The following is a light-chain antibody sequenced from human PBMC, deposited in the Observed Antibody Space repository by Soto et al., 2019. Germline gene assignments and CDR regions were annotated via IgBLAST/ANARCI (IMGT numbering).Light chain of an antibody. CDR3: VVWDTSLSAAV. CDR2: NNK. V-gene: IGLV1-51*01. J-gene: IGLJ2*01. CDR1: NSNVGSNY. Sequence: QSVLTQPPSVSAAPGQKVTISFSGSNSNVGSNYVSWYQHVPGTAPKLLIYNNKQRPSGIRDRFSGSRSGTSATLDITGLQTGDGAVYYGVVWDTSLSAAVFGGGTTVTVL.